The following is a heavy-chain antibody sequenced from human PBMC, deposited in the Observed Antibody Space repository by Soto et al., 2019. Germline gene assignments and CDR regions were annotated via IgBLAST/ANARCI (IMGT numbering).Heavy chain of an antibody. J-gene: IGHJ3*01. CDR3: ASWHLQEHAYDV. V-gene: IGHV1-69*06. D-gene: IGHD4-4*01. Sequence: QVHLLQSGAEVKKPGSSLKVSCKVSGGAFTNYTLNWVRHAPGQGLEWLGGIIPLHNTSNYSLQFLGRGRITADMSSSTVYMHLSGLTSDDTATYYCASWHLQEHAYDVWGQGTTVTVSS. CDR2: IIPLHNTS. CDR1: GGAFTNYT.